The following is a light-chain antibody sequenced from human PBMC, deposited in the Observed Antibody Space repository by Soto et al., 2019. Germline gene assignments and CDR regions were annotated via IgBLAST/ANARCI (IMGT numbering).Light chain of an antibody. CDR1: QSVSSN. Sequence: IVLTQSPGALSVSQGERATLSCRASQSVSSNLAWYQQKPGQAPRLLIYGASTRATGIPARFSGSGSGTEFTLTISSLQSEDFAVYYCQQYNNWPRWTFGQGTKVDIK. CDR2: GAS. J-gene: IGKJ1*01. V-gene: IGKV3-15*01. CDR3: QQYNNWPRWT.